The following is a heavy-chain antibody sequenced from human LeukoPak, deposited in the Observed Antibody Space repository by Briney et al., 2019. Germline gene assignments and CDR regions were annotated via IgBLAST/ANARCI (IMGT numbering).Heavy chain of an antibody. CDR3: ARGRTTVVTPWYFDL. J-gene: IGHJ2*01. Sequence: SETLSLTCTVSGGSICSYYWSWIRQPPGKGLEWIGEINHSGSTNYNPSLKSRVTISVDTSKNQFSLKLSSVTAAGTAVYYCARGRTTVVTPWYFDLWGRGTLVTVSS. CDR2: INHSGST. D-gene: IGHD4-23*01. V-gene: IGHV4-34*01. CDR1: GGSICSYY.